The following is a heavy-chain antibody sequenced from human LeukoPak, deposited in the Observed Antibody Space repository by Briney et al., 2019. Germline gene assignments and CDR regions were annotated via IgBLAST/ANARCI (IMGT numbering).Heavy chain of an antibody. J-gene: IGHJ5*02. CDR1: GGTFGSYA. Sequence: SVKVSCKASGGTFGSYAINWVRQAPGQGLEWMGGIISIFGTVNYAQKFQGRVTITADESTSTAYTELSSLRSEDTAVYYCAREGVGGTLKYQLLKYWFDPWGQGTLVTVSS. D-gene: IGHD2-2*01. CDR2: IISIFGTV. V-gene: IGHV1-69*13. CDR3: AREGVGGTLKYQLLKYWFDP.